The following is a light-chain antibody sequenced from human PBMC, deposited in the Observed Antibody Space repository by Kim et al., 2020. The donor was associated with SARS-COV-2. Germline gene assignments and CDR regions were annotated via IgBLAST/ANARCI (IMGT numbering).Light chain of an antibody. V-gene: IGLV3-25*03. CDR1: ALTKKY. J-gene: IGLJ2*01. CDR2: KDS. Sequence: PGQTARITCSGDALTKKYAYWYQQKPGQAPVLVIYKDSERPSGIPERFSGSSSGTTVTLTISGVQAEDEADYYCQSADSSGTYVVFGGGTQLTVL. CDR3: QSADSSGTYVV.